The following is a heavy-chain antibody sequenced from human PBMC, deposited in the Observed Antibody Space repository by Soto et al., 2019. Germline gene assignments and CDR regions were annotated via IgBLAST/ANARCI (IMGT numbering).Heavy chain of an antibody. CDR3: ANKLRDISSWYDSFDF. D-gene: IGHD6-13*01. CDR2: ISGSGGST. Sequence: VGSLRLSCAASGFTFSSYAMSWVRQAPGKGLEWVSAISGSGGSTYYADSVKGRFTISRDNSKNTLYLQMNSLRAEDTAVYYCANKLRDISSWYDSFDFWCQGTMVTVSS. J-gene: IGHJ3*01. V-gene: IGHV3-23*01. CDR1: GFTFSSYA.